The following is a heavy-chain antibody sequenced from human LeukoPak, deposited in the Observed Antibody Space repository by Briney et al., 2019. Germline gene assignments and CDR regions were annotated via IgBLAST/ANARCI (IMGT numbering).Heavy chain of an antibody. D-gene: IGHD1-26*01. V-gene: IGHV4-4*02. Sequence: SETLSLTCAVSGGSFSSSNWWSWVRPPPGKGLEWIGEIYHSGSTNYNPSLKSRVTISVDKSKNQFSLKLSSVTAADTAVYYCASSGAGSAKDYWGQGTLVTVPS. J-gene: IGHJ4*02. CDR2: IYHSGST. CDR3: ASSGAGSAKDY. CDR1: GGSFSSSNW.